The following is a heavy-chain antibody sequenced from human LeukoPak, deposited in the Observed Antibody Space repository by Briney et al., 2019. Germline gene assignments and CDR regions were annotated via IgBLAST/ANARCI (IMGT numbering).Heavy chain of an antibody. J-gene: IGHJ5*02. CDR2: INHSGST. CDR1: GGSFSGYY. CDR3: ARVRGVTDWFDP. D-gene: IGHD2-21*02. Sequence: SETLSLTCAVYGGSFSGYYWSWIRQPPGKGLEWIGEINHSGSTYYNPSLKSRVTISVDTSKNQFSLKLSSVTAADTAVYYCARVRGVTDWFDPWGEGTLVTVSS. V-gene: IGHV4-34*01.